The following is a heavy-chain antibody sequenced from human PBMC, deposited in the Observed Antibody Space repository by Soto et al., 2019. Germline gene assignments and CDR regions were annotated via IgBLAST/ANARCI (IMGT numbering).Heavy chain of an antibody. V-gene: IGHV4-4*02. CDR3: ARIAADGTNFDY. D-gene: IGHD6-13*01. CDR2: IYHSGRT. CDR1: GGSISSSSW. J-gene: IGHJ4*02. Sequence: SETLSLTGAVSGGSISSSSWLSWVRQPPGKGTEWIGEIYHSGRTNYKTYLKTRVTISVDKSKNQFSMKLSSVTAADTAVYYCARIAADGTNFDYWGQGTLVTVSS.